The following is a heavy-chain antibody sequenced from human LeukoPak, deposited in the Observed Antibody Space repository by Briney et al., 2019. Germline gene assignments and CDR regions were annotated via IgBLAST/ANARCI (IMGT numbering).Heavy chain of an antibody. CDR2: INPNSGGT. CDR1: GYTFTSYD. CDR3: AREGRGVYATSNNWFDP. J-gene: IGHJ5*02. V-gene: IGHV1-2*02. Sequence: GASVKVSCKASGYTFTSYDINWVRQATGQGLEWMGWINPNSGGTNYAQKFQGRVTMTRDTSISTAYMELSRLRSDDTAVYYCAREGRGVYATSNNWFDPWGQGTLVTVSS. D-gene: IGHD2-8*01.